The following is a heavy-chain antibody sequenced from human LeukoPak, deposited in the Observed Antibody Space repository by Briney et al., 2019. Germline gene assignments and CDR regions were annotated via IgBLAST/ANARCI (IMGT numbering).Heavy chain of an antibody. CDR3: AGDPRRYDMPPFDY. CDR2: ISAYNGNT. J-gene: IGHJ4*02. Sequence: ASVKVSCKASGYTFTSYGISWVRQAPGQGLEWMGWISAYNGNTNYAQKFQGRVTMTTDTSTSTVYMELRSLRSDDTAVYYCAGDPRRYDMPPFDYWGQGTLVTVSS. CDR1: GYTFTSYG. D-gene: IGHD3-22*01. V-gene: IGHV1-18*01.